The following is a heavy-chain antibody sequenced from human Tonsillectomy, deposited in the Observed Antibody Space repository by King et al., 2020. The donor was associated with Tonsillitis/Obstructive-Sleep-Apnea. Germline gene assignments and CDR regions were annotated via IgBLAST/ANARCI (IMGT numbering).Heavy chain of an antibody. V-gene: IGHV7-4-1*02. CDR1: GYTFTSYA. CDR3: ASGDFWSDEDAFDI. Sequence: VQQVQSGSELKKPGASVKVSCKASGYTFTSYAMNWVRQAPGQGLEWMGWINTNTGNPTYAQGFTGRFVFSLDTSVSTAYLQISSLKAEDTAVYYCASGDFWSDEDAFDIWGQGTMVTVSS. CDR2: INTNTGNP. D-gene: IGHD3-3*01. J-gene: IGHJ3*02.